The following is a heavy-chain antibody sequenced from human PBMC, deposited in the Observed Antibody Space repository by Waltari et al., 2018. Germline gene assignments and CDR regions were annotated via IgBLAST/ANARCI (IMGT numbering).Heavy chain of an antibody. CDR3: ARWSTRQWLVVYYFDY. J-gene: IGHJ4*02. CDR2: IYYSGST. V-gene: IGHV4-31*01. D-gene: IGHD6-19*01. CDR1: GGSISSGGYY. Sequence: QVQLQESGPGLVKPSQTLSLTCTFSGGSISSGGYYWSWIRQHPGKGLEWIGYIYYSGSTYYNPSLKSLVTISVDTSKNQFSLKLSSVTAADTAVYYCARWSTRQWLVVYYFDYWGQGTLVTVSS.